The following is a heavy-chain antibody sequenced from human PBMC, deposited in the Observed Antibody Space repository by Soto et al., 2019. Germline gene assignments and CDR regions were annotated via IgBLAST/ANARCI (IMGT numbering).Heavy chain of an antibody. CDR2: ISAYNGNT. D-gene: IGHD4-17*01. CDR1: GYTFTSYG. J-gene: IGHJ4*02. CDR3: ARFPLRTTVIPNSFPYFAY. V-gene: IGHV1-18*01. Sequence: ASVKVSCKASGYTFTSYGISWVRQAPGQGLEWMGWISAYNGNTNYAQKLQGRVTMTTDTSTSTAYMELRSLRSDDTAVCYCARFPLRTTVIPNSFPYFAYWAQGTRATV.